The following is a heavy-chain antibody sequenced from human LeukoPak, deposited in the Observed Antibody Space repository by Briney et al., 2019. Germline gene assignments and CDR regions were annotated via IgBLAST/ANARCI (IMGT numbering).Heavy chain of an antibody. CDR3: ARERDSDYYDSRGSPVDY. CDR2: INTDGSST. CDR1: GFTFSSYW. V-gene: IGHV3-74*01. J-gene: IGHJ4*02. Sequence: PGGSLRLSCAASGFTFSSYWMSWVRQAPGKGLVWVSRINTDGSSTSYADSVKGRFTISRDNAKNTLYLQMNSLRAEDTAVYYCARERDSDYYDSRGSPVDYWGQGTLVTVSS. D-gene: IGHD3-22*01.